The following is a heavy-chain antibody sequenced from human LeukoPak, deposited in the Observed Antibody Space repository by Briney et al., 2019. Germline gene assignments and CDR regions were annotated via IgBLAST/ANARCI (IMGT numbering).Heavy chain of an antibody. CDR3: ARHRCSSTTCSFDS. CDR2: ISWKGDTT. D-gene: IGHD2-2*01. Sequence: GESLRLSCAASGFTFNNYAMTWVRQTPGKGPEWVSLISWKGDTTAYAESVRGRFTISRDNAKNSLYLHMNSLGPEDTAFYHCARHRCSSTTCSFDSWGQGSLVTVSS. J-gene: IGHJ4*02. CDR1: GFTFNNYA. V-gene: IGHV3-20*01.